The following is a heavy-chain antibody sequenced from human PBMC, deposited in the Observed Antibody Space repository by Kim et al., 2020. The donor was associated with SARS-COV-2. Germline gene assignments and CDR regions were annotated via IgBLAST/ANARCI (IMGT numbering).Heavy chain of an antibody. CDR2: YI. V-gene: IGHV3-21*01. Sequence: YISYADAVTGRSHISRDNAKNSLYLQMNSLRAEDTAVYYCARVGGTFDYWGQGTLVTVSS. D-gene: IGHD1-1*01. CDR3: ARVGGTFDY. J-gene: IGHJ4*02.